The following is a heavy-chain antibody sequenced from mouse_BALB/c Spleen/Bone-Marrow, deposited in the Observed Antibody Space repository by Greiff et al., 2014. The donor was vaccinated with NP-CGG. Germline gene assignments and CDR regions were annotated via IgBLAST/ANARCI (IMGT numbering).Heavy chain of an antibody. CDR3: TREGIYFGYDVPMDY. CDR1: GYKFTDYE. D-gene: IGHD2-2*01. CDR2: IDPETGGT. V-gene: IGHV1-15*01. Sequence: QVQLKESGAELVRPGASVTLSCKASGYKFTDYEMHWVKQTPVHGLEWIGSIDPETGGTAYNQNFKGKATLTADRSSTTAYMELRSLTPEDSAVYYCTREGIYFGYDVPMDYWGQGTSVTVSS. J-gene: IGHJ4*01.